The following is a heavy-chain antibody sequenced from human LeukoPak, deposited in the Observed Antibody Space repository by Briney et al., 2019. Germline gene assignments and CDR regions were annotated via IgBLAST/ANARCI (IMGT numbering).Heavy chain of an antibody. CDR3: ARTGYTSRWAIDY. D-gene: IGHD6-13*01. Sequence: GESLKISCKGSGYSFTSYRIGGVRQMPGKGLEWMGIIYPGDSDTRYSPSFQGQVTISADKSISTAYLQWSSLKASDTAMYYCARTGYTSRWAIDYWGQGTLVTVSS. CDR1: GYSFTSYR. J-gene: IGHJ4*02. CDR2: IYPGDSDT. V-gene: IGHV5-51*01.